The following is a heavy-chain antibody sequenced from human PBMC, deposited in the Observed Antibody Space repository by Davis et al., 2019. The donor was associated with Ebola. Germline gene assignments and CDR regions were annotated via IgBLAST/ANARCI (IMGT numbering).Heavy chain of an antibody. Sequence: ASVKVSCKASGYTFTSYAMNWVRQAPGQGLEWIGWINTNTGNPTYAQGFTGRFVFSLDTSVSTAYLQISSLKAEDTAVYYCAREGRPNRWTVTTTWFDPWGQGTLVTVSS. J-gene: IGHJ5*02. CDR2: INTNTGNP. D-gene: IGHD4-11*01. V-gene: IGHV7-4-1*02. CDR3: AREGRPNRWTVTTTWFDP. CDR1: GYTFTSYA.